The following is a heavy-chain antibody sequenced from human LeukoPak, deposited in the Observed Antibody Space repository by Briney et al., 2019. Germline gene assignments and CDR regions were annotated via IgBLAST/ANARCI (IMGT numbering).Heavy chain of an antibody. CDR2: INPSGGST. V-gene: IGHV1-46*01. CDR3: ARTTMEKDYFDY. J-gene: IGHJ4*02. CDR1: GYTFTSYY. D-gene: IGHD4/OR15-4a*01. Sequence: ASVKVSCKASGYTFTSYYMHWVRQAPGQGREWMGIINPSGGSTSYAQKFQGRVTMTRDTSTSTVYMELSSLRSEDTAVYYCARTTMEKDYFDYWGQGTLVTVSS.